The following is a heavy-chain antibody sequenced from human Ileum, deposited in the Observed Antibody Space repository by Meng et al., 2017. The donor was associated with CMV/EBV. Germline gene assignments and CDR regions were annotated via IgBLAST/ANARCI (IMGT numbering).Heavy chain of an antibody. V-gene: IGHV3-15*07. CDR3: VPGKYCFGTTCSYYFDH. J-gene: IGHJ4*02. D-gene: IGHD2-2*01. CDR2: IKSKADGGTI. Sequence: FINAWMNWVRQAPGKGLEWVGRIKSKADGGTIEYAAPVKGRFTISRDDSENTLYLQMSGLKTEDTAVYYCVPGKYCFGTTCSYYFDHWGQGTLVTAPQ. CDR1: FINAW.